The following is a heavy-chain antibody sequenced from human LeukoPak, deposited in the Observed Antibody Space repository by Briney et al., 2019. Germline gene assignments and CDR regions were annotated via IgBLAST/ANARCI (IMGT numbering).Heavy chain of an antibody. CDR1: GYTFTSYY. D-gene: IGHD1-14*01. J-gene: IGHJ4*02. CDR2: INPSGGST. Sequence: ASVKVSCKASGYTFTSYYMHWVRQAPGQGLEWMGIINPSGGSTSYAQKFQGRVTITADESTSTAYMELSSLRSEDTAVYYCARERRSDRGYFDYWGQGTLVTVSS. V-gene: IGHV1-46*01. CDR3: ARERRSDRGYFDY.